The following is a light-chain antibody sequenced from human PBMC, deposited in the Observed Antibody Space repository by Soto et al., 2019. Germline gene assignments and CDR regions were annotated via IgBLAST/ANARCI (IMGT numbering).Light chain of an antibody. CDR1: QSVNNY. Sequence: EILFTHSPAPPSLSQGETATLSSWASQSVNNYLGWCQQIPGKAPRLLIYAASNRASGIPARFSGSGSGTDFTLAISSLQPEDFAVYYCLQRINWPWTFGQGTKVDIK. CDR2: AAS. J-gene: IGKJ1*01. V-gene: IGKV3-11*01. CDR3: LQRINWPWT.